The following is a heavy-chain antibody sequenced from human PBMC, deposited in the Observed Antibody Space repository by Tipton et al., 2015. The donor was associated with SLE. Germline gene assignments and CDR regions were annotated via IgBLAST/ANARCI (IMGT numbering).Heavy chain of an antibody. V-gene: IGHV4-39*07. J-gene: IGHJ4*02. CDR2: IYYSGST. Sequence: TLSLTCTVSGGSISSSSYYWGWIRQPPGKGLEWIGSIYYSGSTYYNPSLKSRVTISVDTSKNQFSLNLSSVTAADTAVYYCASGYSGYLDYWGQGTLVTVSS. D-gene: IGHD5-12*01. CDR3: ASGYSGYLDY. CDR1: GGSISSSSYY.